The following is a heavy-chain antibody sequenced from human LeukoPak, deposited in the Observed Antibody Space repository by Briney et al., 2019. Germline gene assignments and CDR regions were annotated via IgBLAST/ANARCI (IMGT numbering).Heavy chain of an antibody. D-gene: IGHD3-22*01. V-gene: IGHV3-48*01. CDR3: ARGSMIIVADWYFDL. J-gene: IGHJ2*01. Sequence: GGSLRLSCAASGFTFSSYSMNWVRQAPGKGLEWVSFISSSGTTYYAGSVKGRFTISRDNAKSSVYLQLNSLRGEDTAVYYCARGSMIIVADWYFDLWGRGTLVTVSS. CDR1: GFTFSSYS. CDR2: ISSSGTT.